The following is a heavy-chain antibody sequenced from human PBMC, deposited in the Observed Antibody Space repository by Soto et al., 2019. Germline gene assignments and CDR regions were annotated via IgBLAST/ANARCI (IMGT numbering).Heavy chain of an antibody. D-gene: IGHD6-13*01. CDR3: ARDSRIAAAGIGLDV. Sequence: GGSLRLSCAASGFTFSSYAMSWVRQAPGKGLEWVSAISGSGGRTYYADSVKGWATMTRDTSISTAYMELNRLRSDDTAVYYCARDSRIAAAGIGLDVWGQGTTVTVSS. CDR2: ISGSGGRT. CDR1: GFTFSSYA. V-gene: IGHV3-23*01. J-gene: IGHJ6*02.